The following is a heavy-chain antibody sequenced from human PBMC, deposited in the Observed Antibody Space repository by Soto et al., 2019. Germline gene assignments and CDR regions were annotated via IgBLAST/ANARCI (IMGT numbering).Heavy chain of an antibody. CDR1: GYTFTNYG. Sequence: QVQLVQSGAEVKKPGASVKVSCKASGYTFTNYGISWVRQAPGQGLEWMGWISAYNGNINHAQKLQGRVTMTTDTSTSTAHMELRSLRSDDTAVYYCARGVGSGSYYNQYNWFDPWGQGTLVTVSS. CDR3: ARGVGSGSYYNQYNWFDP. CDR2: ISAYNGNI. V-gene: IGHV1-18*01. J-gene: IGHJ5*02. D-gene: IGHD3-10*01.